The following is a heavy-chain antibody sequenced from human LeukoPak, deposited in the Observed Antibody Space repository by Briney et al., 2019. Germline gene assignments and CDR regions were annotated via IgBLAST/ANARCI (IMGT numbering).Heavy chain of an antibody. J-gene: IGHJ4*02. V-gene: IGHV4-59*05. D-gene: IGHD6-19*01. CDR2: IYYSGST. Sequence: GSLRLSCAASGFTFGSYSMNWVRQPPGKGLEWIGGIYYSGSTYYNPSLTSRVTISVDTSKNPFSLKLSSVTAADTAMYYCVRVAVAGTSGYWGQGTLVTVSS. CDR3: VRVAVAGTSGY. CDR1: GFTFGSYSMN.